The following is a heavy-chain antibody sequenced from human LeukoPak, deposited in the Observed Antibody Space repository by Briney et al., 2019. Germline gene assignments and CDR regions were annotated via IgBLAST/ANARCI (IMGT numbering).Heavy chain of an antibody. CDR1: GYSFSSCS. D-gene: IGHD1-7*01. CDR2: ISGYNGKT. CDR3: ARGLQWNYDLGWVAP. Sequence: ASVKVSCKAPGYSFSSCSISWVRQAPGQGLEWMGWISGYNGKTKYAEKFQDRVTLTTDTSTSTAYMEMRSLRHDDTAIYYCARGLQWNYDLGWVAPWGPGTLVAVSS. V-gene: IGHV1-18*01. J-gene: IGHJ5*02.